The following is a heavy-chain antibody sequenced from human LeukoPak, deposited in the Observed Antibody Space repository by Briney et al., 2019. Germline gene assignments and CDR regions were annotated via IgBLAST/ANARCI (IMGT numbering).Heavy chain of an antibody. CDR1: GYTFTSYD. CDR2: MNPNSGNT. D-gene: IGHD3-22*01. V-gene: IGHV1-8*01. J-gene: IGHJ4*02. Sequence: ASVKVSCKASGYTFTSYDINWVRQATGQGLEWMGWMNPNSGNTGYAQKFQGRVTMTRNTSISTAYMELSSLRFEDTAVYYCARVSHSSGYYYTLSFDYWGQGTLVTVSS. CDR3: ARVSHSSGYYYTLSFDY.